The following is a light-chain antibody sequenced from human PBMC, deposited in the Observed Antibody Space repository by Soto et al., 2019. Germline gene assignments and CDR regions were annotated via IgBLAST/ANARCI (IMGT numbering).Light chain of an antibody. V-gene: IGKV1-39*01. CDR2: AAS. CDR3: QQYNSAPLT. J-gene: IGKJ4*01. CDR1: QSISTY. Sequence: DIQMTQSPSSLSASVGDRVTISCRASQSISTYLNWYQHKPGKAPRLLIYAASNLQSGVPSRFSGSGSGTDFTLTISSLHPEDFATYYCQQYNSAPLTFGGGTKVDIK.